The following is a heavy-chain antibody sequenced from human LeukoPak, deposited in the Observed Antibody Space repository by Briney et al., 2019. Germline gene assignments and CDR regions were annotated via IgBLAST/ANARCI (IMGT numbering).Heavy chain of an antibody. CDR2: INPNSGGT. CDR3: ARDPIGLFVDY. V-gene: IGHV1-2*02. CDR1: GYTFTGYY. D-gene: IGHD2-21*01. J-gene: IGHJ4*02. Sequence: ASVKVSCKASGYTFTGYYIHWVRQAPGQGLEWMGWINPNSGGTHYAQKFQGRVTMTRDTSISTAYMELSRLRSDDTAVYYCARDPIGLFVDYWGQGTLVTVSS.